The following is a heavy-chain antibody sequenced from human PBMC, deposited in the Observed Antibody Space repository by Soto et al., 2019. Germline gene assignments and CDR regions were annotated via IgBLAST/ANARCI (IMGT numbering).Heavy chain of an antibody. J-gene: IGHJ4*02. D-gene: IGHD3-9*01. V-gene: IGHV3-23*01. CDR1: GSTFSSYA. CDR2: ISGTGGST. Sequence: GGSLRLSCAASGSTFSSYAMSWVRQAPGKGLEWVSTISGTGGSTYYADSVKGRFTISRDNSKNTLYLQMNSLRAADTAIYSCAKEFRYFDAPFDYWGQGTLVTVPS. CDR3: AKEFRYFDAPFDY.